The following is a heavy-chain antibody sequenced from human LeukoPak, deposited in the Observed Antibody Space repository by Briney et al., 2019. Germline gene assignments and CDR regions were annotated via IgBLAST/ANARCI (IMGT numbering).Heavy chain of an antibody. J-gene: IGHJ4*02. CDR2: IKEDGSEK. D-gene: IGHD6-13*01. Sequence: GGSLSLSCASSGFTFSNYWMSWVRQAPGKGLEWVANIKEDGSEKDYVDSVKGRFTISRDNAKNSLYLQMNSLRAEDTAIYYCARDSGAAGLWDYWGQGTLVTVSS. CDR1: GFTFSNYW. V-gene: IGHV3-7*05. CDR3: ARDSGAAGLWDY.